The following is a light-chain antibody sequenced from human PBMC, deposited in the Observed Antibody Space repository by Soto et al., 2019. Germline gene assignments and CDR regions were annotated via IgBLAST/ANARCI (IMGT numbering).Light chain of an antibody. Sequence: DIVVTQSPESLTVPLGERATINCKTSQSALHSSNSKNYLAWYQQKPGQPPKLLIYWASTRESGVPDRFSGSGSGTDFTLTISSLQADDVAVYYCQQYYYTPMYTFGQGTKLEVK. CDR3: QQYYYTPMYT. V-gene: IGKV4-1*01. CDR1: QSALHSSNSKNY. J-gene: IGKJ2*01. CDR2: WAS.